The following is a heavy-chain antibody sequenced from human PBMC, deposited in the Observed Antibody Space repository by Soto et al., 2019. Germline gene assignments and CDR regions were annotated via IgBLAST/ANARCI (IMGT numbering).Heavy chain of an antibody. Sequence: EVQLVESGGGLVKPGGSLRLSCAAPGFTFSNAWMSWVRQAPGKGLEWVGRIKSKTDGGTTDYAAPVKGRITISRDDSNNTLYQQSSSLKTEDAAAYDCTTDGPGTGFDYWGQGTLVTVSS. D-gene: IGHD1-26*01. V-gene: IGHV3-15*01. CDR1: GFTFSNAW. CDR2: IKSKTDGGTT. CDR3: TTDGPGTGFDY. J-gene: IGHJ4*02.